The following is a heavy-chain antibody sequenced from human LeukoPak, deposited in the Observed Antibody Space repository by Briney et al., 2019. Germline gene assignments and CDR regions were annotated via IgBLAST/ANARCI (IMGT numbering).Heavy chain of an antibody. CDR3: ARDDYSNLYYFDY. D-gene: IGHD4-11*01. CDR1: GGSFSGYY. J-gene: IGHJ4*02. V-gene: IGHV4-34*01. Sequence: PSETLSLTRAVYGGSFSGYYWSWIRQPPGKGLEWIGEINHSGSTNYNPSLKSRVTISVDTSKNQFALKLSSVTAADTAVYYCARDDYSNLYYFDYWGQGTLVTVSS. CDR2: INHSGST.